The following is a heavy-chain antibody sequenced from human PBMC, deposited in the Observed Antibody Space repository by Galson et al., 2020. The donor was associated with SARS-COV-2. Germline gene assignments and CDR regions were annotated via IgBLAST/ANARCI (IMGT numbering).Heavy chain of an antibody. CDR1: GYTLTELS. D-gene: IGHD6-13*01. CDR3: ATGVAAARGGVAGWFDP. V-gene: IGHV1-24*01. J-gene: IGHJ5*02. Sequence: ASVKVSCKVSGYTLTELSMHWVRQAPGKGLEWMGGFDPEDGETIYAQKFQGRVTMTEDTSTDTAYMELSSLRSEDTAVYYCATGVAAARGGVAGWFDPWGQGTLVTVSS. CDR2: FDPEDGET.